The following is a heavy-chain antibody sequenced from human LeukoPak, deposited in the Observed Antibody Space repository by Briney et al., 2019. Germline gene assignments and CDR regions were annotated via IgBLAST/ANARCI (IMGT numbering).Heavy chain of an antibody. J-gene: IGHJ4*02. CDR2: ISSSSSYI. D-gene: IGHD3-9*01. CDR3: ARDTNVLRYFDWFDY. V-gene: IGHV3-21*01. CDR1: GFTFSSYS. Sequence: GGSLRLSCAASGFTFSSYSMNWVRQAPGKGLEWVSSISSSSSYIYYADSVKGRFTISRDNAKNSLYLQMKRLRAEDTAVYYCARDTNVLRYFDWFDYWGQGTLVTVSS.